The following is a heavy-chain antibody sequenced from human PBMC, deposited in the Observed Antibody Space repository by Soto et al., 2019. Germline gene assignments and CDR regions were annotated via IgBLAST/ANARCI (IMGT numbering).Heavy chain of an antibody. CDR3: ARALVCSGGSCYWGEYYYYGMDV. Sequence: GGSLRLSCAASGFTFSSYGMHWVRQAPGKGLGWVAVIWYDGSNKYYADSVKGRFTISRDNSKNTLYLQMNSLRAEDTAVYYCARALVCSGGSCYWGEYYYYGMDVWGQGATVTVSS. J-gene: IGHJ6*02. CDR2: IWYDGSNK. CDR1: GFTFSSYG. D-gene: IGHD2-15*01. V-gene: IGHV3-33*01.